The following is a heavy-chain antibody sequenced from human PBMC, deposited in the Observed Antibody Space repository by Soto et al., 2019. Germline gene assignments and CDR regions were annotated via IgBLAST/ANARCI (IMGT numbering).Heavy chain of an antibody. CDR3: ARGQYLDWLSGLHY. D-gene: IGHD3-9*01. Sequence: QVQLVQSGAEVKKSGASVTVSCKASGFTFTSYGISWVRQAPGQGLEWVGWISGYNGNTRYVQKLQGRVSMTTDTSASTAYMERRSLSSDDTAVYYCARGQYLDWLSGLHYWGQGTLVIVSS. V-gene: IGHV1-18*04. J-gene: IGHJ4*02. CDR1: GFTFTSYG. CDR2: ISGYNGNT.